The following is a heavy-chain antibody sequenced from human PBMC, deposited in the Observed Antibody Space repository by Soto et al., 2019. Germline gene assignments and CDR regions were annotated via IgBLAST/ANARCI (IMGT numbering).Heavy chain of an antibody. Sequence: QVQMVQSGNEVKKPGASVMDSCKTSGYTFTSYGVSWVRQAPGPGLEWIGLISPYNGDTLYARNLQCRVTVTADTATDTVYMELRSLTSEDTAVYYCVRDATSGYRGWWDPWGQGTLVTVSS. CDR1: GYTFTSYG. CDR3: VRDATSGYRGWWDP. D-gene: IGHD6-25*01. CDR2: ISPYNGDT. V-gene: IGHV1-18*01. J-gene: IGHJ5*02.